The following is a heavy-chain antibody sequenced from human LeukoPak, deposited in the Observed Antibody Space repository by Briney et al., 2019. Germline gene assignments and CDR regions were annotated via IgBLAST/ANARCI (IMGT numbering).Heavy chain of an antibody. D-gene: IGHD3-10*01. CDR2: IFPSGGEI. Sequence: GGSLRLSCAASGFTFSTFAMIWVRQPPGKGLEWVSSIFPSGGEIHYADSVRGRFTISRDNSKNTLYLQMNSLRAEDTAVYYCAKSRPVYYGSGSYYLNPFDSWGQGTLVTVSS. CDR3: AKSRPVYYGSGSYYLNPFDS. J-gene: IGHJ4*02. CDR1: GFTFSTFA. V-gene: IGHV3-23*01.